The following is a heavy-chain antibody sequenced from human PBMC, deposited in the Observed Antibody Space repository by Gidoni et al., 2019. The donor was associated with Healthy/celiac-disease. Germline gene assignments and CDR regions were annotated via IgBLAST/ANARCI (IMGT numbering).Heavy chain of an antibody. CDR3: ARVDSSGYYRFDY. CDR1: GGSISSGGYS. D-gene: IGHD3-22*01. CDR2: IYHSGST. Sequence: QLQLQESGSGLVKHSQTLSLTCAVSGGSISSGGYSWSWIRQPPGKGLEWIGYIYHSGSTYYNPSLKRRVTISVDRSKNQFSLKLSSVTAADTAVYYCARVDSSGYYRFDYWGQGTLVTVSS. V-gene: IGHV4-30-2*01. J-gene: IGHJ4*02.